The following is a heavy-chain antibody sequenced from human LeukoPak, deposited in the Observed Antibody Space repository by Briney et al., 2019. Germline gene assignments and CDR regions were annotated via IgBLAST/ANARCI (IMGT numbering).Heavy chain of an antibody. CDR3: AISYYYDSSGSDY. Sequence: KASETLSLTCTVSGYSISSGYYWVWIRQPPGKGLEWIGSIYYTGSTCYNPSLRSRVTISVDTSKNQFSLKLTSVTAADTAVYYCAISYYYDSSGSDYWGQGTLVTVSS. D-gene: IGHD3-22*01. CDR2: IYYTGST. J-gene: IGHJ4*02. CDR1: GYSISSGYY. V-gene: IGHV4-38-2*02.